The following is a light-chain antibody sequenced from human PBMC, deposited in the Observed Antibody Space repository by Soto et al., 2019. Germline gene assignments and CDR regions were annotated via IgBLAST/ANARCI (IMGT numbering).Light chain of an antibody. V-gene: IGKV3-11*01. CDR3: QQYNNWPALT. CDR1: QSVSAY. J-gene: IGKJ4*01. Sequence: EIVLTQSTVTLSLSPGERATLSCRASQSVSAYLAWFQQKAGQPPRLPVYDASDRASGVPPRFSGSGSGTDFTLTITGLEPEDFAVYYCQQYNNWPALTFGGGTKVDIK. CDR2: DAS.